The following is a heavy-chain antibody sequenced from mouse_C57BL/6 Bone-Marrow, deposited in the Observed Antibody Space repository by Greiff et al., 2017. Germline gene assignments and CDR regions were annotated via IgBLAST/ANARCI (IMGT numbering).Heavy chain of an antibody. CDR2: IYPGSGNT. Sequence: VQLQQSGPELVKPGASVKISCKASGYSFTSYYIHWVKQRPGQGLEWIGWIYPGSGNTKYNEKFKGKATLTADTSSSTAYMQLSSLTSEDSAVYYCARETGYAMDYWGQGTSVTVSS. CDR1: GYSFTSYY. J-gene: IGHJ4*01. V-gene: IGHV1-66*01. CDR3: ARETGYAMDY.